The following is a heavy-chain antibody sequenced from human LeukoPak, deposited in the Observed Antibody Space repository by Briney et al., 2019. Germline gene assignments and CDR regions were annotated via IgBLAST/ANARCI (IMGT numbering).Heavy chain of an antibody. V-gene: IGHV6-1*01. Sequence: SQILSLTCAISGDSVSTNSAAWNWIRQSPSRGLEWLGRTYYRSKWYNDYAVSVKSRITINPDTSKNQFSLQLNSVTPEDTAVYYCAREGGNTGVWGSYRYYAFDYWGQGTLVTVSS. CDR3: AREGGNTGVWGSYRYYAFDY. CDR1: GDSVSTNSAA. CDR2: TYYRSKWYN. D-gene: IGHD3-16*02. J-gene: IGHJ4*02.